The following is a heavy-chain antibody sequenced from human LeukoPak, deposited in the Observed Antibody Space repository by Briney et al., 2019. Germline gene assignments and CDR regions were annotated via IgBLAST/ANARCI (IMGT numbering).Heavy chain of an antibody. CDR1: GDSIGETGYY. V-gene: IGHV4-31*03. D-gene: IGHD3-16*01. Sequence: PSQTLSLTCSVSGDSIGETGYYWSWIRQFPGKGLEWIGYIYFTGSTYYNPSLESRLSLSIDTSKNQFTLILSAVTAADTAVYYCARDPVASYLGGHFFDFWGQGILVTVSS. CDR2: IYFTGST. J-gene: IGHJ4*02. CDR3: ARDPVASYLGGHFFDF.